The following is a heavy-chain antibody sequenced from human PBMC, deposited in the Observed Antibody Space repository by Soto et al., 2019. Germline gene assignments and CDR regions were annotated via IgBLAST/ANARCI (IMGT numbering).Heavy chain of an antibody. CDR1: GYSFTDYY. D-gene: IGHD2-8*01. Sequence: QVQLVQAGAEVKKPGASVKVSCKASGYSFTDYYVHWVRQAPGQGLEWMGWINPNSGATRYAQKFQGWVTLTRDTSINTAYMEVSRLKFDDTAVYYCAREAYCINGVCHNWFDPWGQGSLVTVSS. CDR2: INPNSGAT. J-gene: IGHJ5*02. CDR3: AREAYCINGVCHNWFDP. V-gene: IGHV1-2*04.